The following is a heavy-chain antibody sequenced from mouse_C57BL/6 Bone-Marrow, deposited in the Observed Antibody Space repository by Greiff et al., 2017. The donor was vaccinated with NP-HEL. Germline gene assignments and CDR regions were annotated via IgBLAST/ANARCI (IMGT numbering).Heavy chain of an antibody. D-gene: IGHD2-2*01. J-gene: IGHJ2*01. V-gene: IGHV1-9*01. CDR3: ARRGIYYGYDEDGYFDY. CDR1: GYTFTGYW. Sequence: QVQLQQSGAELMKPGASVKLSCKATGYTFTGYWIEWVKQRPGHGLEWIGEILPGSGSTNYNETFKGKATFTADTSSNTAYMQLSSLTTEDSAIYYCARRGIYYGYDEDGYFDYWGQGTTLTVSS. CDR2: ILPGSGST.